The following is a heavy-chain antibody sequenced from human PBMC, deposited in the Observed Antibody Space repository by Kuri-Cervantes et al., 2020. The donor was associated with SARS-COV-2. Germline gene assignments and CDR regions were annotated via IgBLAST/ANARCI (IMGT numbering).Heavy chain of an antibody. CDR1: GFTFSSYA. CDR3: ANPGRNDAFDI. D-gene: IGHD2-8*02. CDR2: ISGSGGST. Sequence: GESLKISCAASGFTFSSYAMSWVRQAPGKGLEWVSAISGSGGSTYYADSVKGRSTISRDNSKNTLYLQMNSLRAEDTAVYYCANPGRNDAFDIWGQGTMVTVSS. J-gene: IGHJ3*02. V-gene: IGHV3-23*01.